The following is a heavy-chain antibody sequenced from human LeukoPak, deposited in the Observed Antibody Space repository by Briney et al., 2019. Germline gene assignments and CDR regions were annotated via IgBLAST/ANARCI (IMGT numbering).Heavy chain of an antibody. J-gene: IGHJ4*02. Sequence: ASVKVSCKTSGYNFTDFYLHWVRQAPGQGPEWLGWVNPTSGVTKYAQEFEGRVVLSRDASIDTVYMEMRSLRYDDTAVYYCTTLFISPIAADYWGQGTLVIVS. CDR3: TTLFISPIAADY. V-gene: IGHV1-2*02. CDR1: GYNFTDFY. D-gene: IGHD2-21*01. CDR2: VNPTSGVT.